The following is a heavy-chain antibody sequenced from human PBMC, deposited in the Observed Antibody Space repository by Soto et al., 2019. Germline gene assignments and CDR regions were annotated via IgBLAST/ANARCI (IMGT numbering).Heavy chain of an antibody. V-gene: IGHV1-3*04. J-gene: IGHJ4*02. CDR1: GYTFTKFA. CDR2: INTGNGNT. CDR3: ARGGNEWSCSSFLDY. Sequence: QIQLVQSGAEVKKPGASVKISCKASGYTFTKFAIHWVRQAPGQSLEWIGSINTGNGNTKYSQRLQGRVIITRDTSATIASMELSSLRSEETAVYYCARGGNEWSCSSFLDYWAQGTLVTVSS. D-gene: IGHD6-6*01.